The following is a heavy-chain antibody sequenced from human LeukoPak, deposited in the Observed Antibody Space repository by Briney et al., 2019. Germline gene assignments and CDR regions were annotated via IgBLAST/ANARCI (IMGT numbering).Heavy chain of an antibody. D-gene: IGHD3-10*01. J-gene: IGHJ4*02. Sequence: SETLSLTCTVSGGSISSGGYYWSWIRQHPGKGLEWIGYIYYSGSTYYNPSLKSRVTISVDTSKNQFPLKLSSVTAADTAVYYCARGRDFGSGSYDYWGQETLVTVSS. CDR2: IYYSGST. CDR1: GGSISSGGYY. V-gene: IGHV4-31*03. CDR3: ARGRDFGSGSYDY.